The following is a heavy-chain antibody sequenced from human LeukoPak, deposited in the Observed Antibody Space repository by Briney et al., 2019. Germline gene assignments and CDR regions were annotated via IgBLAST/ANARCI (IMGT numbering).Heavy chain of an antibody. CDR3: ARLNYGDYVDY. CDR1: GFTFSSYA. V-gene: IGHV3-53*04. J-gene: IGHJ4*02. Sequence: GGSLRLSCAASGFTFSSYAMSWVRQAPGKGLEWVSVIYSGDSAYYADSVKGRFTISRHNSKNTLYLQMNSLRAEDTAVYYCARLNYGDYVDYWGQGTLVTVSS. CDR2: IYSGDSA. D-gene: IGHD4-17*01.